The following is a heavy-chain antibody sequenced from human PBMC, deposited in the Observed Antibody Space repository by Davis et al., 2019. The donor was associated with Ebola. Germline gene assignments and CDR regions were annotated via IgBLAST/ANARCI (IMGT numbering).Heavy chain of an antibody. D-gene: IGHD5-12*01. CDR1: GGSFSGYY. CDR3: ARSVVATIGVYYYYYGMDV. V-gene: IGHV4-34*01. J-gene: IGHJ6*02. CDR2: INHSGST. Sequence: PGGSLRLSCAVYGGSFSGYYWSWIRQPPGKGLEWIGEINHSGSTNYNPSLKSRVTISVDTSKNQFSLKLSSVTAADTAVYYCARSVVATIGVYYYYYGMDVWGQGTTVTVSS.